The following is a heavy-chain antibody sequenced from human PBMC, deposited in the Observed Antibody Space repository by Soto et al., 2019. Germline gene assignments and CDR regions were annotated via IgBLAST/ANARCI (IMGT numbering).Heavy chain of an antibody. V-gene: IGHV3-9*01. CDR2: ITWNSRVL. J-gene: IGHJ4*02. Sequence: EVQLVESGGRLVQPGRSLRLSCVGTGLNFDDFAMHWVRQAPGKGLEWVTGITWNSRVLAYADSVKGRFTISRDNARNSLYLQMDSLRDEDTALYYCAKGRYDFWSPYYFDSWGQGTLVTVSS. CDR3: AKGRYDFWSPYYFDS. D-gene: IGHD3-3*01. CDR1: GLNFDDFA.